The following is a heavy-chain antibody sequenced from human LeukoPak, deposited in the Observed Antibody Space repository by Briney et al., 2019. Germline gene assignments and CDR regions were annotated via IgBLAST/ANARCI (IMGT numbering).Heavy chain of an antibody. D-gene: IGHD2-8*01. CDR2: IRYDGSNK. V-gene: IGHV3-30*02. J-gene: IGHJ5*02. CDR3: AKDSSVSPILNWFDP. Sequence: PGGSLRLSCAASGFTFSSYGMHWVRQAPGKGLEWVAFIRYDGSNKYYADSVKGRFTISRDNSKNTLYLQMNSLRAEDTAVYYCAKDSSVSPILNWFDPWGQGTLVTVSS. CDR1: GFTFSSYG.